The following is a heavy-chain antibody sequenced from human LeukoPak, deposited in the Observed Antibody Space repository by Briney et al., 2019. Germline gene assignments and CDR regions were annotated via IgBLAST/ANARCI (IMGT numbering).Heavy chain of an antibody. V-gene: IGHV3-30-3*01. J-gene: IGHJ4*02. CDR3: ARDPRITMVRGVIYYFDY. CDR2: ISYDGSNK. D-gene: IGHD3-10*01. CDR1: GFTFSSYA. Sequence: GGSLRLSCAASGFTFSSYAMHWVRQAPGKGLEWVAVISYDGSNKYYADSVKGRFTISRDNSKNTLYLQMNSLRAEDTAVYYCARDPRITMVRGVIYYFDYWGQGTLVTVSS.